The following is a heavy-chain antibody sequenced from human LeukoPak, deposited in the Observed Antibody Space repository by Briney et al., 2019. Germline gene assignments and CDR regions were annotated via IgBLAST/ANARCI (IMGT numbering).Heavy chain of an antibody. D-gene: IGHD2-15*01. CDR2: ISYDGSNK. V-gene: IGHV3-30*18. J-gene: IGHJ4*02. CDR3: AKQGCSGGSCYSPT. Sequence: GGSLRLSCAASGFTFSSYGMHWVRQAPGKGLEWVAVISYDGSNKNYADSVKGRFTISRDNSKNTLYLQMNSLRAEDTAVYYCAKQGCSGGSCYSPTWGQGTLVTVSS. CDR1: GFTFSSYG.